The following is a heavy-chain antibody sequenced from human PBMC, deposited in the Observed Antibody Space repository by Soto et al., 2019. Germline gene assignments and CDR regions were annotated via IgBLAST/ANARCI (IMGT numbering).Heavy chain of an antibody. V-gene: IGHV3-30-3*01. CDR3: ARDQSSGWTGESDY. Sequence: PGGSLRLSCAASGFIFSTCAMHWVRQAPGKGLEWVAVISYDGSNKYYADSVKGRFTISRDNSKNTLYLQMDSLRAEDTALYYCARDQSSGWTGESDYWGQGTLVTVSS. CDR2: ISYDGSNK. CDR1: GFIFSTCA. D-gene: IGHD6-19*01. J-gene: IGHJ4*02.